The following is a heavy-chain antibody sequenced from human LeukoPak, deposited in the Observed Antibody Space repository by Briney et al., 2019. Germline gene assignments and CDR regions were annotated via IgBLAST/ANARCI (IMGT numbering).Heavy chain of an antibody. CDR3: AKFGYYDFWSGAGFDP. J-gene: IGHJ5*02. Sequence: PGGSLRLSCAASGFTFSSYAMSWVRQAPGKGLEWVSAVSSSDGTTYYADSVKGRFTISRDNSKSTLYLQMNSLRAEDTAVYYCAKFGYYDFWSGAGFDPWGQGTLVTVSS. D-gene: IGHD3-3*01. CDR1: GFTFSSYA. CDR2: VSSSDGTT. V-gene: IGHV3-23*01.